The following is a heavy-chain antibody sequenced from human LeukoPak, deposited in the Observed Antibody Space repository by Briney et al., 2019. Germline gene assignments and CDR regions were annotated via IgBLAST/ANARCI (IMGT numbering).Heavy chain of an antibody. CDR2: IGKSASTT. V-gene: IGHV3-48*01. CDR3: ARDLVVVPASPYYFDY. CDR1: GFTFSNYH. Sequence: GGSLRLSCAASGFTFSNYHMNWVRQAPGKGLEWVSYIGKSASTTYYADSVKGRFTISRDTARNSVYLQMNSLTAEDTAVYYCARDLVVVPASPYYFDYWGQGTLVTVSS. D-gene: IGHD2-15*01. J-gene: IGHJ4*02.